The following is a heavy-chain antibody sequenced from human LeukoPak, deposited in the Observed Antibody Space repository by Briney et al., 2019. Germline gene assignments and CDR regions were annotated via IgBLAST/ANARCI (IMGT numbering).Heavy chain of an antibody. CDR1: GGSISSYY. Sequence: SETLSLTCTVSGGSISSYYWSWIRQPPGKGLEWIGYIYYSGSTNYNPSLKSRVTISVDTSKNQFSLKLSSVTAADTAVYYCARESGSSSSDLDYWGQGTLVTVSS. CDR3: ARESGSSSSDLDY. V-gene: IGHV4-59*01. D-gene: IGHD6-6*01. J-gene: IGHJ4*02. CDR2: IYYSGST.